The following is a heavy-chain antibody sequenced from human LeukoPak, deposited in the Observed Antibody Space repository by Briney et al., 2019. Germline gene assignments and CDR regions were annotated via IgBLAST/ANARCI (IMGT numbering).Heavy chain of an antibody. V-gene: IGHV3-21*01. J-gene: IGHJ4*02. Sequence: GGSLRLSCAASGFTFSSYSMNWVRQAPGKGLEWVSSISSSSSYIYYADSVKGRFTISRDNAKNSLYLQMNSLRAEDTAVYYCAKSRHIYDVRDFDYWGQGTLVTVSS. D-gene: IGHD5-18*01. CDR1: GFTFSSYS. CDR2: ISSSSSYI. CDR3: AKSRHIYDVRDFDY.